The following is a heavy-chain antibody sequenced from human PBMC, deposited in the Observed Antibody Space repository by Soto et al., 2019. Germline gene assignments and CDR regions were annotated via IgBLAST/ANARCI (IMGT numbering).Heavy chain of an antibody. CDR2: IYYSGSS. Sequence: PSETLSLTCTVSGGSIRGTNYYWAWIRQPPGKGLEWVGSIYYSGSSYYNPSLESRVTMSVDTSRNLFSLKLSSLTAADTAVYYCTKYPFRAYFDTWGQGTPVTVSS. CDR1: GGSIRGTNYY. V-gene: IGHV4-39*01. J-gene: IGHJ4*02. CDR3: TKYPFRAYFDT.